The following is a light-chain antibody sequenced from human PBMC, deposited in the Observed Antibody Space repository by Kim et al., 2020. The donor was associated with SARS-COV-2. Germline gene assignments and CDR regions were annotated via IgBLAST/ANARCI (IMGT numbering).Light chain of an antibody. CDR2: TAS. Sequence: STSVGDRFTITCRASQVIGNFLAWYQQKPGKAPNLLIYTASTLQTGVPSRFSGSGSGTDFTLTISSVQPEDVATYYCQQLNSYPLTFGGGTKLEI. CDR1: QVIGNF. CDR3: QQLNSYPLT. V-gene: IGKV1-9*01. J-gene: IGKJ4*01.